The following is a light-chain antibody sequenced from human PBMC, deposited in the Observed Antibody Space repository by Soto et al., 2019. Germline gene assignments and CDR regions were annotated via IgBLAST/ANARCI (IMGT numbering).Light chain of an antibody. J-gene: IGKJ4*01. CDR2: DAS. V-gene: IGKV1-33*01. Sequence: DIQMTQSPSSLSASVGDTVTITCQASQDISNYLNWYQQKPGKPPRLLIFDASRLQTGVPARFSGSGSGTDFSFTIGSLQPEYIATYYCQQFDNLPLTFGGGTRVEI. CDR1: QDISNY. CDR3: QQFDNLPLT.